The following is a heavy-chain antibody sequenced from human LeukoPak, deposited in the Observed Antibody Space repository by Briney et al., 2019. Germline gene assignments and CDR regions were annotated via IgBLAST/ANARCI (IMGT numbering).Heavy chain of an antibody. CDR1: GGSISSYY. D-gene: IGHD2-2*01. J-gene: IGHJ5*02. CDR2: IYYSGST. CDR3: ARRRGYCSSTSCYYWFDP. Sequence: PSETLSLTWTVSGGSISSYYWSWIRQPPGKGLEWIGYIYYSGSTNYNPSLKSRVTISVDTSKNQFSLKLSSVTAADTAVYYCARRRGYCSSTSCYYWFDPWGQGTLVTVSS. V-gene: IGHV4-59*01.